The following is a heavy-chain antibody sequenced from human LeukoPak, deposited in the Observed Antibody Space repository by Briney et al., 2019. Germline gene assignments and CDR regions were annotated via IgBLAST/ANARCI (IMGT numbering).Heavy chain of an antibody. CDR3: ARESRRITMVRGVIPLGY. CDR2: INAGNGNT. CDR1: GYTFTSYA. J-gene: IGHJ4*02. Sequence: ASVKVSCKASGYTFTSYAMHWVRQAPGQRLEWMGWINAGNGNTKYSQKFQGRVTITRDTSASTAYMELSSLRSEDTAVYYCARESRRITMVRGVIPLGYWGQGTLVTVSS. D-gene: IGHD3-10*01. V-gene: IGHV1-3*01.